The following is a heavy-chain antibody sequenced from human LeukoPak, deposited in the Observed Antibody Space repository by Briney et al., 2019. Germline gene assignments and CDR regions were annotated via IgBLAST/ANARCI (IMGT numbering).Heavy chain of an antibody. CDR2: IYYSGST. CDR1: GGSINNYY. CDR3: ARGGIPDY. Sequence: PSETLSLTCTVSGGSINNYYWSWIRQPPGKGLEWIGYIYYSGSTDYNPSLKSRVTISVDTFKNQFSLKLNSVTAADTAVYYCARGGIPDYWGQGILVTVSS. D-gene: IGHD2-21*01. J-gene: IGHJ4*02. V-gene: IGHV4-59*01.